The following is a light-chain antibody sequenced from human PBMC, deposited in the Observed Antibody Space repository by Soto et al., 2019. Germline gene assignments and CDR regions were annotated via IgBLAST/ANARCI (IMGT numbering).Light chain of an antibody. Sequence: QSVLPQPASVSGSPGQSITISCTGTSSDVGRYNFVSWYQQHPGKAPKLMIYEVIKRPSGVSNRFYGSKSGNTASLTISGLQAEDEADYYCCSDAGSGIYIFGTGTKVTVL. CDR2: EVI. J-gene: IGLJ1*01. CDR3: CSDAGSGIYI. CDR1: SSDVGRYNF. V-gene: IGLV2-23*02.